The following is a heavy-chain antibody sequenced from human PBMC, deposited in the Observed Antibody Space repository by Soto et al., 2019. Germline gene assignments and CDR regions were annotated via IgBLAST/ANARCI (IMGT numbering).Heavy chain of an antibody. V-gene: IGHV1-69*12. CDR3: ARGNHRWLQLWYFDL. CDR2: IIPLFGTA. CDR1: GGTFSSYT. Sequence: QVQLVQSGAEVKKPGSSVTVSCTASGGTFSSYTISWVRQAPGQVLEWMGGIIPLFGTANYAQKFQGRVTITADESTSTAYMELISLRAEDTAVYYCARGNHRWLQLWYFDLWGRGTLVTVSS. J-gene: IGHJ2*01. D-gene: IGHD5-12*01.